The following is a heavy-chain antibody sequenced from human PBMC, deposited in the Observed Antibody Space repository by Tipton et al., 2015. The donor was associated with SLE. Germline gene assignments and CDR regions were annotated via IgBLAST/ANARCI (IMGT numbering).Heavy chain of an antibody. CDR2: INHSGST. CDR1: GGSFSGYY. D-gene: IGHD3-16*01. J-gene: IGHJ5*02. V-gene: IGHV4-34*01. CDR3: ARDQMIRGFDP. Sequence: TLSLTCAVYGGSFSGYYWSWIRQPPGKGLEWIGEINHSGSTNYNPSLKSRVTISVDTSKNQFSLKLSPVTAADTAVYYCARDQMIRGFDPWGQGTLVTVSS.